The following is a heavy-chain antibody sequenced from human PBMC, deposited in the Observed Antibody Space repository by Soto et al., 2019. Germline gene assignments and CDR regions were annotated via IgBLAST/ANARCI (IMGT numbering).Heavy chain of an antibody. CDR1: GFTFDDYA. Sequence: SLRLSCAASGFTFDDYAMHWVRQAPGKGLEWVSGISWNSGSIGYADSVKGRFTISRDNAKNSLYLQMNSLRAEDTALYYSAKGPKWFGEFPFDYWGQGTLVTVSS. V-gene: IGHV3-9*01. J-gene: IGHJ4*02. CDR2: ISWNSGSI. CDR3: AKGPKWFGEFPFDY. D-gene: IGHD3-10*01.